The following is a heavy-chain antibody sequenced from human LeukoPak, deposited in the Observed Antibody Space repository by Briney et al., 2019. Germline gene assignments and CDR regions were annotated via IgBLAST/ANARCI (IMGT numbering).Heavy chain of an antibody. Sequence: GGSLRLSCVGSGFTFNDYYMSWVRQSPGKGLERTAHISSTGGTILYADSVKGRFTISRDDAKRSVYLEMNSLTVEDTAVYYCATSITISKTYESWGQGTLVTVSS. V-gene: IGHV3-11*01. CDR1: GFTFNDYY. D-gene: IGHD5-12*01. J-gene: IGHJ5*02. CDR3: ATSITISKTYES. CDR2: ISSTGGTI.